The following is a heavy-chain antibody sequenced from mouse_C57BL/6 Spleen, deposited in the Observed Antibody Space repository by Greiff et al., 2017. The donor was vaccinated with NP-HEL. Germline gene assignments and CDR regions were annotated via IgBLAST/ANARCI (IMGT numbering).Heavy chain of an antibody. CDR3: TPYYSKAY. V-gene: IGHV14-4*01. CDR2: IDPENGDT. Sequence: VQLQQSGAELVRPGASVKLSCTASGFNIKDDYMHWVKQRPEQGLEWIGWIDPENGDTEYASKFQGKATITADPSSNTAYLQLSSLTSEDTAVYYCTPYYSKAYWGQGTLVTVSA. CDR1: GFNIKDDY. D-gene: IGHD2-5*01. J-gene: IGHJ3*01.